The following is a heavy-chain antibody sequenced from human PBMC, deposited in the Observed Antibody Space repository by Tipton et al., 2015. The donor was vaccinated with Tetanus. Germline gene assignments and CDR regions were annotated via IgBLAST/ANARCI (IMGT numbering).Heavy chain of an antibody. CDR2: SWYDGTDK. V-gene: IGHV3-33*01. CDR3: AREADCSGGSCFSGDVGI. D-gene: IGHD2-15*01. Sequence: CAASGFICSSYGIHWVRLAPGKGLEWVAVSWYDGTDKYYADTGKGRFTISRDNSKMTLYLQMISLRAEDTAVYYCAREADCSGGSCFSGDVGIWCQGTQVTGSS. J-gene: IGHJ4*02. CDR1: GFICSSYG.